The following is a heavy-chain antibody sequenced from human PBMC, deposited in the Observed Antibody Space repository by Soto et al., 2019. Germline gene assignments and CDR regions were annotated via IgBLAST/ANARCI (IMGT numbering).Heavy chain of an antibody. CDR1: GYSFTTYW. V-gene: IGHV5-51*01. CDR3: AGVPDSSLGTMDV. D-gene: IGHD6-19*01. J-gene: IGHJ6*02. CDR2: MFPGDSDT. Sequence: GESLKISCKGSGYSFTTYWIGWVRQLPGQGLEWMGVMFPGDSDTRYSPSFQGQVTMSAEPSTNTAYLEWSSQKAADSAMYYCAGVPDSSLGTMDVWGQGTTVTVS.